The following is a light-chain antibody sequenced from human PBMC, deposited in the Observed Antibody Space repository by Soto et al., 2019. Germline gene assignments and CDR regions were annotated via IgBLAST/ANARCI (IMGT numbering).Light chain of an antibody. CDR1: SSNIGSNY. CDR2: RNN. CDR3: AAWDESLSGVV. Sequence: QSVLTQPPSASGTPGQRVPISCSGSSSNIGSNYVYWYQQLPGTAPKLLIYRNNQRPSGVPDRFSGSKSGTSASLAISGLRSEDEANYYCAAWDESLSGVVFGGGTKVTVL. V-gene: IGLV1-47*01. J-gene: IGLJ3*02.